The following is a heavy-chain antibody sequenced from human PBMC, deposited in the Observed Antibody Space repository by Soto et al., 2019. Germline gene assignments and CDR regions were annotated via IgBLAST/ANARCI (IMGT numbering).Heavy chain of an antibody. D-gene: IGHD6-13*01. Sequence: GVSLRLSCSASGFTFSSYAMHWVRQAPGKGLEYVSAISSNGGSTYYADSVKGRFTISRDNSRNTLYLQMSSLRAEDTAVYYCVKGSIAAAGVLDYFDYWGQGTLVTVSS. V-gene: IGHV3-64D*08. CDR2: ISSNGGST. CDR1: GFTFSSYA. J-gene: IGHJ4*02. CDR3: VKGSIAAAGVLDYFDY.